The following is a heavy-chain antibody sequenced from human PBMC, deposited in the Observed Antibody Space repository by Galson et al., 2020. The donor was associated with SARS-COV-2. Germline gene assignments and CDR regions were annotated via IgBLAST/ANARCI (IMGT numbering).Heavy chain of an antibody. CDR1: GFSLSTSGTG. Sequence: SGPTLVKPTQTLTLTCSFSGFSLSTSGTGVGWIRQPPRKALEWLALISWNDDERYHPSLKSRLTISKDTSKDQVVLTMTNMDPRYTATYYCAQGRSTNLHLIYCDYWGHGILVTVSS. V-gene: IGHV2-5*01. D-gene: IGHD1-1*01. CDR3: AQGRSTNLHLIYCDY. CDR2: ISWNDDE. J-gene: IGHJ4*01.